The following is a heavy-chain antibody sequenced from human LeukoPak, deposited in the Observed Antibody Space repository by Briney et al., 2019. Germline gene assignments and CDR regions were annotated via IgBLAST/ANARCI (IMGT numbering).Heavy chain of an antibody. Sequence: GGSLRLSCAASGFTFSSYAMSWVRQAPGKGLEWVSAISGSGGSTYYADSVKGRFTISRDNSKNTLYLQMNSLRAEDTAVYYCARSYYYDNSHTVDYWGQGTLVTVSS. D-gene: IGHD3-22*01. CDR3: ARSYYYDNSHTVDY. CDR2: ISGSGGST. J-gene: IGHJ4*02. CDR1: GFTFSSYA. V-gene: IGHV3-23*01.